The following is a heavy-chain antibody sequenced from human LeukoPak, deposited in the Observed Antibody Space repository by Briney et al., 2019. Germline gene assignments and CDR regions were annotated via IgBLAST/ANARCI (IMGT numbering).Heavy chain of an antibody. CDR2: ISGTGGRT. J-gene: IGHJ5*02. CDR1: GFTFGNYG. CDR3: ARVPMYYYDSSGYYP. D-gene: IGHD3-22*01. V-gene: IGHV3-23*01. Sequence: GGSLRLSCAASGFTFGNYGMTWVRQAPGKGLEWVATISGTGGRTYYADSVKGRFTISRDNFKNTLYLQMNSLRAEDTAVYYCARVPMYYYDSSGYYPWGQGTLVTVSS.